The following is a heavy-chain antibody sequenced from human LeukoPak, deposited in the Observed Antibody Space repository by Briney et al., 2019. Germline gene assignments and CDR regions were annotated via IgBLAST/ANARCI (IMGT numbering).Heavy chain of an antibody. CDR3: ARDETSSTSCFDY. D-gene: IGHD2-2*01. J-gene: IGHJ4*02. CDR1: GYTFTGYY. Sequence: VASVKVSCKASGYTFTGYYIHWVRQAPGQGLEWMGWINPNSGGTNCAQKFQGRVTMTRDTSISTAYMELSRLRSDDTAVYYCARDETSSTSCFDYWGQGTLVTVSS. CDR2: INPNSGGT. V-gene: IGHV1-2*02.